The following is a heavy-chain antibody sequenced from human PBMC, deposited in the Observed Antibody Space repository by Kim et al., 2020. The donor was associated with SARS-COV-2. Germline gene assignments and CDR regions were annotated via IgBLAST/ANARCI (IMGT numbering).Heavy chain of an antibody. J-gene: IGHJ6*02. CDR3: ARGEYPGTTFRKAYYYYGMDV. CDR1: GFTFSSYA. V-gene: IGHV3-30*04. Sequence: GGSLRLSCAASGFTFSSYAMHWVRQAPGKGLEWVAVISYDGSNKYYVDSVKGRFTISRDNSKNTLYLQMNSLRAEDTAVYYCARGEYPGTTFRKAYYYYGMDVWGQGTTVTVSS. D-gene: IGHD1-7*01. CDR2: ISYDGSNK.